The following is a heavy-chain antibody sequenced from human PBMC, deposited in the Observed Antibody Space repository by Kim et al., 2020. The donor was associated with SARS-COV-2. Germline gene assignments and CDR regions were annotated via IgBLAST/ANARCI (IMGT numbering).Heavy chain of an antibody. J-gene: IGHJ2*01. CDR3: ARGGARRYCSGGSCYSPSWYFDL. D-gene: IGHD2-15*01. CDR2: TYYRSKWYN. V-gene: IGHV6-1*01. CDR1: GDSVSSNSVA. Sequence: SQTLSLTCAISGDSVSSNSVAWNWIRQSPSRGLEWLGRTYYRSKWYNDYAVSVKSRITINPDTSKNQFSLQLNSVTPEDTAVYYCARGGARRYCSGGSCYSPSWYFDLWGRGTLVTVSS.